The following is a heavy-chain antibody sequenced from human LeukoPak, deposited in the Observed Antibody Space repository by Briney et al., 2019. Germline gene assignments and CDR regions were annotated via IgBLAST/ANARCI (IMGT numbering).Heavy chain of an antibody. CDR1: GFTFSSYS. V-gene: IGHV3-21*01. J-gene: IGHJ3*02. Sequence: KPGGSLRLSCAASGFTFSSYSMNWVRQAPGEGLEWVSSISSSSSYIYYADSVKGRFTISRDNAKNSLYLQMNSLRAEDTAVYYCATPGPEGQDAFDIWGQGTTVTVSS. CDR3: ATPGPEGQDAFDI. CDR2: ISSSSSYI. D-gene: IGHD1-14*01.